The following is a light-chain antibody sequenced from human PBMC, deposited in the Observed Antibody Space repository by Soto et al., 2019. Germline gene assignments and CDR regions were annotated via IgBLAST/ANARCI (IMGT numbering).Light chain of an antibody. CDR1: SSDVGGYNF. Sequence: QSALTQPPSASGSPGQSVTISCTGTSSDVGGYNFVSWYQQYPGKAPKLLIYEVTKRPSGVPDRFSGSRSGNTASLTVSGLQGEDEADYYCSSFAGGNILNVFGTGTKLTVL. J-gene: IGLJ1*01. CDR3: SSFAGGNILNV. CDR2: EVT. V-gene: IGLV2-8*01.